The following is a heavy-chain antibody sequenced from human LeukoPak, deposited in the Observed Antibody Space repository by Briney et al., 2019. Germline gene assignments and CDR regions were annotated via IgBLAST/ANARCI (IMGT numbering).Heavy chain of an antibody. CDR2: ITRSTSYI. CDR3: ARDPNPRDGGY. V-gene: IGHV3-21*01. J-gene: IGHJ4*02. Sequence: GGSLRLSCAASGSNFSASSVNWVRQAPGKGLEWVSSITRSTSYIYFADTVRGRFTISRDNAKNSLYLQMNSLRAEDTAVYYCARDPNPRDGGYWGQGTLVTVSS. CDR1: GSNFSASS. D-gene: IGHD5-24*01.